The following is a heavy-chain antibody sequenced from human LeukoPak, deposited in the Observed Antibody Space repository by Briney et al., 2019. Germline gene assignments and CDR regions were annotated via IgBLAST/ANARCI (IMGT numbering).Heavy chain of an antibody. J-gene: IGHJ4*02. CDR3: ARDLRVVITGSFDS. CDR1: GFSFDDYG. D-gene: IGHD3-22*01. Sequence: GGSLRLSCAASGFSFDDYGLTWVRQAPGKGLEWVSGINWNGDSTDYADSVKGRFTISRDNAKNSLHLQMSSLRAEDTALYYCARDLRVVITGSFDSWGQGTLVTVSS. CDR2: INWNGDST. V-gene: IGHV3-20*04.